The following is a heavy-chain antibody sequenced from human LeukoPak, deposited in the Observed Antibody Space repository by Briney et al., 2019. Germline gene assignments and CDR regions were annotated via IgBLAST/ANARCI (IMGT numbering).Heavy chain of an antibody. D-gene: IGHD2-2*01. CDR2: FDPEDGET. CDR3: ARESPAAYWFDP. Sequence: ASVKVSCKVSGYTLTELSMHWVRQAPGKGLEWMGGFDPEDGETIYAQKFQGRVTMTRDMSTSTVYMELSSLTSEDTAVYYCARESPAAYWFDPWGQGTLVTVSS. J-gene: IGHJ5*02. V-gene: IGHV1-24*01. CDR1: GYTLTELS.